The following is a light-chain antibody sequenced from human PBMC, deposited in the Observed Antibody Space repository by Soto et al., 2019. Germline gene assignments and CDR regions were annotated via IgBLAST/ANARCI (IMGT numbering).Light chain of an antibody. CDR1: QSVSSN. Sequence: EIVMTQSPATLSVSPGERATLSCRASQSVSSNLAWYQQKPGQAPRLLLYGASTRATGIPARFSGSGSGTEFTLTISSLQSEEFAVYYCQQYNNWPPMYTFGQGTKLEIK. J-gene: IGKJ2*01. CDR3: QQYNNWPPMYT. CDR2: GAS. V-gene: IGKV3-15*01.